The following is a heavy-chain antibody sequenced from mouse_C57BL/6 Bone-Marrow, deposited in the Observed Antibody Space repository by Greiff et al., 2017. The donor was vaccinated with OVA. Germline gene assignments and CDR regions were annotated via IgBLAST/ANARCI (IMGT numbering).Heavy chain of an antibody. V-gene: IGHV5-9-1*02. Sequence: EVKLEESGEGLVKPGGSLKLSCAASGFTFSSYAMSWVRQTPEKRLEWVAYISSGGDYIYYADTVKGRFTISRDNARNTLYLQLSSLKSEDTAMYYCTRDDYYGSSLYYAMDYWGQGTSVTVSS. J-gene: IGHJ4*01. CDR3: TRDDYYGSSLYYAMDY. CDR1: GFTFSSYA. CDR2: ISSGGDYI. D-gene: IGHD1-1*01.